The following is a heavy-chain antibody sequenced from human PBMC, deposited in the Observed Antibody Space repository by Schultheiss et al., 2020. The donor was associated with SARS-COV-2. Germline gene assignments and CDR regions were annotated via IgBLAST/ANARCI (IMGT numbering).Heavy chain of an antibody. V-gene: IGHV4-38-2*02. CDR2: ISCGGST. CDR1: GYSISSGYY. Sequence: SETLSLTCTVSGYSISSGYYWGWIRQPPGKGLDYMGNISCGGSTYYNPSLKSRVTISVDRSKNQFSLKLSSVTAADTAVYYCARDLRFLEWPSYFYYGMDVWGQGTTVTVSS. J-gene: IGHJ6*02. CDR3: ARDLRFLEWPSYFYYGMDV. D-gene: IGHD3-3*01.